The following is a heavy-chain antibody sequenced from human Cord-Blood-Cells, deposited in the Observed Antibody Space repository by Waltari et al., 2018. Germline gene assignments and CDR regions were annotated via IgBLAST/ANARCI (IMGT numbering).Heavy chain of an antibody. CDR2: IYYRWST. CDR3: ARGDEFSEQYGGFDY. CDR1: GGSISSSSYY. D-gene: IGHD2-15*01. J-gene: IGHJ4*02. Sequence: QLQLQESGPGLVKPSETLSLTCTVSGGSISSSSYYWGWIRQPPGKGLEWIGSIYYRWSTSYNPALKERVTISVDTSKNQFSLKLSSVTAADTAVYYCARGDEFSEQYGGFDYWGQGTLVTVSS. V-gene: IGHV4-39*07.